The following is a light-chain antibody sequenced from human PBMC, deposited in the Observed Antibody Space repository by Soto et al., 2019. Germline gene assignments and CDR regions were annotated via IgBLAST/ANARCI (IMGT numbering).Light chain of an antibody. Sequence: DIVMTQSPDSLAVSLGERATINCKSSQSVLYSSNNKNHLVWYQQKPGQPPKLLINWASTRESGVPDRFSGSGSGTDFTLTISSLQAEDVAVYYCQQYYSTPITFGQGTRLEIK. CDR3: QQYYSTPIT. CDR2: WAS. V-gene: IGKV4-1*01. CDR1: QSVLYSSNNKNH. J-gene: IGKJ5*01.